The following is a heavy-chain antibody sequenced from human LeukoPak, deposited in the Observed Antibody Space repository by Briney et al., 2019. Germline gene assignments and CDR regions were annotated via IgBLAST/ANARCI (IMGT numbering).Heavy chain of an antibody. D-gene: IGHD6-19*01. CDR3: GRGGRTVAGTFDN. CDR1: GGSFSGYY. Sequence: SETLSLTCAVYGGSFSGYYWSWIRQPRGKGLEWIGYIYYSGSTNYNPSLHSRVTISVDTSKNQFSLKLSSVTAADTAVYYCGRGGRTVAGTFDNWGQGTLVTVSS. V-gene: IGHV4-59*01. CDR2: IYYSGST. J-gene: IGHJ4*02.